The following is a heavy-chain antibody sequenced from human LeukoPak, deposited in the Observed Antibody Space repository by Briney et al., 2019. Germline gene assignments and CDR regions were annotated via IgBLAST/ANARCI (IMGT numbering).Heavy chain of an antibody. Sequence: GGSLRLSCAASGFTVCSNYMSWVRQAPGKGLEWVSVIYSGGSTYYADSVKGRFTISRDNSKNTLYLQMNSLRAEDTAVYYCVKDLLLHFDYWGQGTLVTVSS. CDR1: GFTVCSNY. J-gene: IGHJ4*02. V-gene: IGHV3-53*05. D-gene: IGHD2-15*01. CDR3: VKDLLLHFDY. CDR2: IYSGGST.